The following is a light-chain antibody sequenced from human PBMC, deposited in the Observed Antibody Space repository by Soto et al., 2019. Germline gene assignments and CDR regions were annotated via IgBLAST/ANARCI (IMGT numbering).Light chain of an antibody. CDR3: QQRSNWPPIP. CDR1: QSVSSN. CDR2: GAS. Sequence: EIVLTQTPATLSVSKRERATLSCRASQSVSSNLAWYQQKPGQAPRLLIYGASTRATGIPARFSGSGSGTDFTLTISSLEPEDFAVYYCQQRSNWPPIPFGQGTRLEIK. J-gene: IGKJ5*01. V-gene: IGKV3-11*01.